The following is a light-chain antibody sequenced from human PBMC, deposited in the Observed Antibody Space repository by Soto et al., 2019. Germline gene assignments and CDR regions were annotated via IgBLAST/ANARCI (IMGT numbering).Light chain of an antibody. Sequence: DIQMTQSPSSLSASVGDRVTITCRASQSISSYLNWYQQKPGKAPKLLIYAASSLQSGVPSTFIGSGSGTDFTLTISSLQPEDFATYYCQQSYSTLVTFGQGTKLEIK. CDR3: QQSYSTLVT. V-gene: IGKV1-39*01. CDR2: AAS. CDR1: QSISSY. J-gene: IGKJ2*01.